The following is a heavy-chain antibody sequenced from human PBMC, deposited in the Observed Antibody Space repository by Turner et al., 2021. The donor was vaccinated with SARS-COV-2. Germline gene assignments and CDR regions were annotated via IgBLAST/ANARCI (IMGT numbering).Heavy chain of an antibody. CDR2: ISYDGSNK. V-gene: IGHV3-30*18. J-gene: IGHJ4*02. CDR3: AKGESQYFDY. CDR1: GFTFSSYG. Sequence: QVQLMESGGGVVQPGRSLRLSCAASGFTFSSYGMHWVRQAPGKGLEWVAVISYDGSNKYDAASVKGRFTISRDNSKNTLYLQMNSLRAEDTAVYYCAKGESQYFDYWGQGTLVTVSS.